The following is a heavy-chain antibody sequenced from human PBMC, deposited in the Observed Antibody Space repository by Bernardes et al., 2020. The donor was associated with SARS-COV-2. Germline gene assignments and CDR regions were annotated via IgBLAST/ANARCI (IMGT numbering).Heavy chain of an antibody. CDR3: AIMYCSGGSCYSAWFDP. CDR1: GYTFSSYA. CDR2: INPNNGNT. D-gene: IGHD2-15*01. Sequence: ASVKVSCKASGYTFSSYAIDWVRQATGQGLEWMGWINPNNGNTGYAQKFQGRVTMTRNTSISTAYMELSSLRSEDTAEYYCAIMYCSGGSCYSAWFDPWGQGTIVTGYS. V-gene: IGHV1-8*01. J-gene: IGHJ5*02.